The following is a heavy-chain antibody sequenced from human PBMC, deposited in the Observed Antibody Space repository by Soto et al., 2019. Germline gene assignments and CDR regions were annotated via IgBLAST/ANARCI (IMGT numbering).Heavy chain of an antibody. CDR1: GGSLSTNP. Sequence: SVKVSCKASGGSLSTNPISWVRQAPGQGLEWMGGTGSGTGPGNHAQKFQGRLTVTADKSTSTVYMELTNLSSEDTAVYYCARRHSGGFFRLFDSWGQGTLVTVSS. J-gene: IGHJ4*02. D-gene: IGHD2-15*01. V-gene: IGHV1-69*06. CDR2: TGSGTGPG. CDR3: ARRHSGGFFRLFDS.